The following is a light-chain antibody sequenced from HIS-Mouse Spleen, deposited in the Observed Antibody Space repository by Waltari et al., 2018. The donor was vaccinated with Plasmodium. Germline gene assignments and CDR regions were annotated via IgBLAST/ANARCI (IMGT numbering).Light chain of an antibody. J-gene: IGLJ2*01. CDR2: DDS. CDR3: QVWDSSSDHVV. CDR1: NIGSKS. Sequence: SYVLTQPPSVSVAPGKTARITCGGNNIGSKSVHWYQQKPGQAPGLVVYDDSDRPSGIPERFAGSNSWNTATLTISRVEAGDEADYYCQVWDSSSDHVVFGGGTKLTVL. V-gene: IGLV3-21*03.